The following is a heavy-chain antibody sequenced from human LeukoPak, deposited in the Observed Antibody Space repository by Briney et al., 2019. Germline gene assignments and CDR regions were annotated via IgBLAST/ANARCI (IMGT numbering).Heavy chain of an antibody. V-gene: IGHV4-59*01. CDR1: GGSISSYY. J-gene: IGHJ4*02. CDR2: IYYSGST. Sequence: SETLSLTCTVSGGSISSYYWSWIRQPPGKGLEWIAYIYYSGSTNYNPSLKSRVTISVETSKNQFSLKLNSVTAADTPVYYCTRGFYYFDYWGQGTLVTVSS. CDR3: TRGFYYFDY. D-gene: IGHD2/OR15-2a*01.